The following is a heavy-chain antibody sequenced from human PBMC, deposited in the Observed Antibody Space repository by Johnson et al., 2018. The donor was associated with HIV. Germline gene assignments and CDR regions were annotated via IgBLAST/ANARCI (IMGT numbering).Heavy chain of an antibody. V-gene: IGHV3-30-3*01. CDR1: GFTFSSYA. J-gene: IGHJ3*02. CDR3: ARDPSYDMAHTDGFDI. Sequence: QVQLVESGGGVVQPGRSLRLSCAASGFTFSSYAVHWVRQAPGKGLEWVAIISYDGSNKYYAASVKGRLTISRDNSKDTLYLQMNSLGAEDTAVYYCARDPSYDMAHTDGFDIWGQGTMVTVSS. CDR2: ISYDGSNK. D-gene: IGHD3-22*01.